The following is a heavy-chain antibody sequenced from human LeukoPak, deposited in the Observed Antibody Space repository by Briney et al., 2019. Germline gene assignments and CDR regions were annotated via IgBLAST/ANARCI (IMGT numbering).Heavy chain of an antibody. D-gene: IGHD6-13*01. CDR1: GYTFTRYC. J-gene: IGHJ3*01. CDR3: ARQGYSSSWYATAGAFDV. Sequence: GASVKVSCKASGYTFTRYCMHWVRQAPGQGPEWMGIINLSGGSTSYAQKFQGRVTMTRGTSTSTVYMEVSSLRSEDTAVYYCARQGYSSSWYATAGAFDVWGQGTVVTVSS. V-gene: IGHV1-46*01. CDR2: INLSGGST.